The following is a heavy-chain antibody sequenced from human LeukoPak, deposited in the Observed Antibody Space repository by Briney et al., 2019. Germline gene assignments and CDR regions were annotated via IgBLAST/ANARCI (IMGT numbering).Heavy chain of an antibody. CDR1: GGSISSGDYY. V-gene: IGHV4-31*03. CDR3: ARVGGHFDWFRS. D-gene: IGHD3-3*02. Sequence: SQTLSLTCTVSGGSISSGDYYWSWIRQPPGKGLEWIGYIYYSGSTYYNPSLKSRDTISVETSKNQFSLKLSSMTAADTAVYYCARVGGHFDWFRSWGQGTLVTVDS. CDR2: IYYSGST. J-gene: IGHJ5*01.